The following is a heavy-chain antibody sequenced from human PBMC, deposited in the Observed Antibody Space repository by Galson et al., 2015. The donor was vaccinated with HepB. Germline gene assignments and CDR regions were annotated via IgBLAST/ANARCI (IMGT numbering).Heavy chain of an antibody. CDR2: IRSKANSYAT. D-gene: IGHD2-21*02. CDR1: GFTFSGSA. J-gene: IGHJ6*02. Sequence: SLRLSCAASGFTFSGSAMHWVRQASGKGLEWVGRIRSKANSYATAYAASVKGRFTISRDDSKNTAYLQMNSLKTEDTAVYYCTRANPYCGGDCYSTRWLYYYGMDVWGQGTTVTVSS. V-gene: IGHV3-73*01. CDR3: TRANPYCGGDCYSTRWLYYYGMDV.